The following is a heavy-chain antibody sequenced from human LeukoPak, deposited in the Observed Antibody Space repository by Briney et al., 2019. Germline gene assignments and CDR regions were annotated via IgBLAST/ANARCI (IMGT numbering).Heavy chain of an antibody. CDR2: IKTKAYGGAA. D-gene: IGHD3-16*01. CDR1: GFTFSNAW. Sequence: GGSLRLSCAASGFTFSNAWMSWVRQAPGKGLECIGRIKTKAYGGAADYAAPVKGRFPISRDDSENTLYLQMNSLETEDTAVYYCGTGLGGTWGQGTLVTVSS. CDR3: GTGLGGT. J-gene: IGHJ5*02. V-gene: IGHV3-15*01.